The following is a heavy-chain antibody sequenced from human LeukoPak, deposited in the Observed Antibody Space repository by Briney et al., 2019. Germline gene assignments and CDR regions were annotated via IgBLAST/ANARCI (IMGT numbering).Heavy chain of an antibody. CDR2: IIPIFGTA. J-gene: IGHJ4*02. V-gene: IGHV1-69*06. D-gene: IGHD2-15*01. Sequence: ASVKVSCKASGYTLTSHDINWVRQAAGQGLEWMGGIIPIFGTANYAQKFQGRVTITADKSTSTAYMELSSLRSEDTAVYYCARPRTVYCSGGSCFYYWGQGTLVTVSS. CDR3: ARPRTVYCSGGSCFYY. CDR1: GYTLTSHD.